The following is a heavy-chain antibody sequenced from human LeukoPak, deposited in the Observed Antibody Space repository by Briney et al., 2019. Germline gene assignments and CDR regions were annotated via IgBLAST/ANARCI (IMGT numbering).Heavy chain of an antibody. Sequence: VSVKVSCKASGYTFTSYDINWVRQATGQGLEWMGWMNPNSGNTGYAQKFQGRVTMTRNTSISTAYMELSSLRSEDTAVYYCAREWHCSSTSCNNWFDPWDQGTLVTVSS. CDR2: MNPNSGNT. CDR3: AREWHCSSTSCNNWFDP. J-gene: IGHJ5*02. D-gene: IGHD2-2*01. CDR1: GYTFTSYD. V-gene: IGHV1-8*01.